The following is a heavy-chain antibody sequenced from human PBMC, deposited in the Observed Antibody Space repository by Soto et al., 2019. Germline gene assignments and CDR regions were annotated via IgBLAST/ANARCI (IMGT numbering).Heavy chain of an antibody. CDR2: ISAYNGNT. Sequence: APVKVSCKASGYTFTSYGISWVRQAPGQGLEWMGWISAYNGNTNYAQKLQGRVTMTTDTSTSTAYMELRSLRSDDTAVYYCARDPEQTRVSGWFDPWGQGTLVTVS. CDR1: GYTFTSYG. D-gene: IGHD6-13*01. J-gene: IGHJ5*02. CDR3: ARDPEQTRVSGWFDP. V-gene: IGHV1-18*04.